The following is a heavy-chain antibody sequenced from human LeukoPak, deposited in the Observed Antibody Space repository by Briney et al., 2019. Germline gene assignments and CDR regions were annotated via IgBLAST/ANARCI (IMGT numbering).Heavy chain of an antibody. V-gene: IGHV1-69*13. J-gene: IGHJ4*02. CDR1: GGTFSSYA. D-gene: IGHD5-18*01. Sequence: SVKVSCKASGGTFSSYAISWVRQAPGQELQWMGGMIPILGTANYAQKFQGRVTITADESKSTAYMEPRNLRSEDTAVYYCATGGGTAMVTNYWGQGTLVTVSS. CDR3: ATGGGTAMVTNY. CDR2: MIPILGTA.